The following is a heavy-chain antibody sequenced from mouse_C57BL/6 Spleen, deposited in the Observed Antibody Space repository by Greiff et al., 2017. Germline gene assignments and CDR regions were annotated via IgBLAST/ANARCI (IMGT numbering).Heavy chain of an antibody. CDR1: GYTFTSYW. V-gene: IGHV1-52*01. D-gene: IGHD4-1*01. CDR2: IDPSDSET. J-gene: IGHJ2*01. CDR3: ARWEGPNFGY. Sequence: QVQLQQSGAELVRPGSSVKLSCKASGYTFTSYWMHWVKQRPIQGLEWIGNIDPSDSETHYNQKFKDKATLTVDKSSSTAYMQLSSLTSEDSAVYYWARWEGPNFGYWGQGTTLTVSS.